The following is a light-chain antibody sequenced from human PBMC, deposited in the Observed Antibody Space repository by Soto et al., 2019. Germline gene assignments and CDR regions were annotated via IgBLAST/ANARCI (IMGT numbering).Light chain of an antibody. CDR1: SSNIGRYD. J-gene: IGLJ2*01. V-gene: IGLV1-47*01. Sequence: QSVLAQPPSISGTPGQRVTISCSGSSSNIGRYDVYWLQQLPGTAPRLLIYRDSQRPSGVPDRLSGSKSGTSTSLAISGLRSEDEADYYCAAWDDSLAGWAFGGGTKLTVL. CDR3: AAWDDSLAGWA. CDR2: RDS.